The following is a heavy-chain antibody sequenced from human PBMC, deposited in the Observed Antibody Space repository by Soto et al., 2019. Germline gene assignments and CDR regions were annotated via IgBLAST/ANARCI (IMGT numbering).Heavy chain of an antibody. D-gene: IGHD6-13*01. Sequence: ETLSPTCAVYCGSSSVHYSSWIRHLPGRGLEWIGEINHSGSTTNNPSLRRQAPIPVDTSKTQFSLKLTSGTAGARAGYYGGRGRRGVAATGERDYYYGMDVWGQGTMVTVSS. CDR2: INHSGST. J-gene: IGHJ6*02. CDR3: GRGRRGVAATGERDYYYGMDV. V-gene: IGHV4-34*04. CDR1: CGSSSVHY.